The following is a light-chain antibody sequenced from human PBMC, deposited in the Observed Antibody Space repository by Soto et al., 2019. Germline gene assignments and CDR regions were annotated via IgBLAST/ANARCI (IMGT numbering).Light chain of an antibody. Sequence: EVLMTQSPATLSVSPGERATLSCRASQSVSGKLAWYQQKPGQAPRLFIYDASTRATGIPARFSGSGSGTEFPLTISSLQSEDFAVYYCQQYNNWPRTFGQGTKVDIK. CDR1: QSVSGK. CDR3: QQYNNWPRT. CDR2: DAS. J-gene: IGKJ1*01. V-gene: IGKV3-15*01.